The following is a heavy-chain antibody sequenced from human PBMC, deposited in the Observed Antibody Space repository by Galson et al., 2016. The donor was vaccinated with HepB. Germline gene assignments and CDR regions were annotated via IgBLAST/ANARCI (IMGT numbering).Heavy chain of an antibody. J-gene: IGHJ4*02. D-gene: IGHD3-10*01. CDR1: NFTFSNAW. CDR2: IKSNTDGGTT. CDR3: STDLGYGAGSYYEELDY. Sequence: SLRLSCAGSNFTFSNAWMNWVRQAPGKGLEWVGRIKSNTDGGTTDYVAPVKGKFTISRDDSKNKLYLHMNSLKTEDTAVYYCSTDLGYGAGSYYEELDYWGQGTLVTVSS. V-gene: IGHV3-15*07.